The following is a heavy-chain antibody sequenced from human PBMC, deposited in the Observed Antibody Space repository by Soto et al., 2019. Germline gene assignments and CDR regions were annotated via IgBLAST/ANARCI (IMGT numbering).Heavy chain of an antibody. CDR2: IYHSGST. V-gene: IGHV4-4*02. D-gene: IGHD6-19*01. Sequence: SETLSLTCAVSGGSISSSNWWSWVRQPPGKGLEWIGEIYHSGSTYYNPSLKSRVTISVDMSKNQFSLKLSSVTSAYTAVYYCAGRIAVAGNPIDYWGQGTLVTVSS. CDR1: GGSISSSNW. CDR3: AGRIAVAGNPIDY. J-gene: IGHJ4*02.